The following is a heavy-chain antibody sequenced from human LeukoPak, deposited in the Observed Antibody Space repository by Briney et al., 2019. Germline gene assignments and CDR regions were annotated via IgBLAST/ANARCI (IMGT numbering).Heavy chain of an antibody. J-gene: IGHJ4*02. CDR1: GGSISNYY. CDR2: IYTSGST. V-gene: IGHV4-4*09. CDR3: GIHRWELLSPYFDS. Sequence: SETLSLTCTVSGGSISNYYWRWIRQPPGKGLEWIGYIYTSGSTNYNPSLNSRVTISVDSSKNQFSLKLSSVTAADTAVYYCGIHRWELLSPYFDSWGQGTLVTVSS. D-gene: IGHD1-26*01.